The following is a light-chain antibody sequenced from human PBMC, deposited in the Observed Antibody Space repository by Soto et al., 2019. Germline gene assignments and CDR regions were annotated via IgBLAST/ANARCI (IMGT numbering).Light chain of an antibody. J-gene: IGKJ1*01. V-gene: IGKV3-20*01. CDR2: GAS. CDR1: QSVSSSY. Sequence: EIVLTQSPGTLSLSPGERATLSCRASQSVSSSYLAWYQQKPGQAPRLLIYGASSRATGIPDRFSGSGSETDFTLTISSLQSEDFAVYYCQQYNNWPPWTFGQGTKVDIK. CDR3: QQYNNWPPWT.